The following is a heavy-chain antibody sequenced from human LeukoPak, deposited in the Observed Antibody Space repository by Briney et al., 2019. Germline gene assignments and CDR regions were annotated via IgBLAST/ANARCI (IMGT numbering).Heavy chain of an antibody. Sequence: GGSLRLSCAASGFTVSSNYVSWVRQAPGKGLEWVSIIYSAGATYYADSVRGRFTISRDNSKNTVSLQMNSLRAEDTAVYYCARVSIGYCSGGSCYSSLGYYYMDVWGKGTTVTVSS. V-gene: IGHV3-53*01. CDR2: IYSAGAT. J-gene: IGHJ6*03. CDR1: GFTVSSNY. CDR3: ARVSIGYCSGGSCYSSLGYYYMDV. D-gene: IGHD2-15*01.